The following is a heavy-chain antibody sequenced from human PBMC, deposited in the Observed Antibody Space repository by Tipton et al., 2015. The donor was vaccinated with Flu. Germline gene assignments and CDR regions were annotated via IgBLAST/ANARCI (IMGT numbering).Heavy chain of an antibody. J-gene: IGHJ5*02. CDR3: ARRLEGYSSSLNNWFDP. D-gene: IGHD6-13*01. Sequence: QLVQSGGEVQKPGASVTVSCKASGYTFNTYGVTWVRQAPGQGLEWLGWVSSYKGNTNYAQKFQGRVTMTTDTSTNTAFMELRRLRPDDTAVYYCARRLEGYSSSLNNWFDPWGQGTLVTVSS. V-gene: IGHV1-18*04. CDR2: VSSYKGNT. CDR1: GYTFNTYG.